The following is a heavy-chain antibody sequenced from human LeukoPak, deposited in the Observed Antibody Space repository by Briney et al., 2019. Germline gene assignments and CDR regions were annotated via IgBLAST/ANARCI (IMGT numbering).Heavy chain of an antibody. CDR2: ISYDGSNK. J-gene: IGHJ5*02. CDR1: GFTFSSYG. Sequence: GGSLRLSCAASGFTFSSYGMHWVRQAPGEGLEWVAVISYDGSNKYYADSVKGRFTISRDNSKNTLYLQMNSLRAEDTAVYYCAKSDYGDTGGGDWFDPWGQGTLVTVSS. CDR3: AKSDYGDTGGGDWFDP. V-gene: IGHV3-30*18. D-gene: IGHD4-17*01.